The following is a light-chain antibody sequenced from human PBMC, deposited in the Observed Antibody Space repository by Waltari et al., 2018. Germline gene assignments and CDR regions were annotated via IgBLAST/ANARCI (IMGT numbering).Light chain of an antibody. CDR2: DVS. CDR3: SSYSRSSTFYV. CDR1: TSDVGGYNY. J-gene: IGLJ1*01. V-gene: IGLV2-14*03. Sequence: QSALTQPASVSGSPGQSITISCTGTTSDVGGYNYVSWYQQHPGKAPKLMIYDVSKRPSGLSDLFSGSKSGNTASLTISGLQTEDEADYYCSSYSRSSTFYVFGTGTKVTVL.